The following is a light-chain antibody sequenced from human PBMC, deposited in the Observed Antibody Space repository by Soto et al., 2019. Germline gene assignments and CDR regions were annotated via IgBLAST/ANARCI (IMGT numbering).Light chain of an antibody. CDR3: QQRSNWPIT. CDR1: QSVNTY. CDR2: DAS. V-gene: IGKV3-11*01. J-gene: IGKJ5*01. Sequence: EIVLTQSPAPLSLSPGERGTLSCRASQSVNTYLAWYQQKPGQAPRLLIYDASNRATDIPARFRGSGSGTDFTLTISSLEPEDSAVYYCQQRSNWPITFGQGTRLEIK.